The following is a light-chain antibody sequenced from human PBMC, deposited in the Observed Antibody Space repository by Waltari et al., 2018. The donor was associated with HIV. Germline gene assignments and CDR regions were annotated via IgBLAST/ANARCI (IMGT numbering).Light chain of an antibody. Sequence: QVVLTQAPSASASLGTSVNFTCTLSSGHSSYDIAWHQQPPGKGPRYLMNIHSDGSHNRGDGIPDRFSGASSGAERHLIISSLHSDDEADYYCQTWGSGVVIFGGGTKLTVL. V-gene: IGLV4-69*01. J-gene: IGLJ2*01. CDR3: QTWGSGVVI. CDR2: IHSDGSH. CDR1: SGHSSYD.